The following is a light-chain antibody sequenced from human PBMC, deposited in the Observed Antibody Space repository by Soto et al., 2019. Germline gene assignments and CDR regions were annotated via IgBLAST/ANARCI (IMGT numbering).Light chain of an antibody. V-gene: IGKV1-5*01. CDR3: QQFNSYPIT. CDR2: EAS. J-gene: IGKJ5*01. Sequence: DIQVTQSPATLSASVEDRVTITCPASQSITRWLTWYQQKQGKAPKLLIYEASNLQSGVPSRFSGSGYGTEFDLTISGLQPDDFASYYCQQFNSYPITFGQGTRLEIK. CDR1: QSITRW.